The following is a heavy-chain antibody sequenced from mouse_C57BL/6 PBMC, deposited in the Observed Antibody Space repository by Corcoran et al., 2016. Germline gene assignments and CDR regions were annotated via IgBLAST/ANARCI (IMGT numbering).Heavy chain of an antibody. CDR1: GYTFTSDG. V-gene: IGHV1-81*01. Sequence: QVQLQQSGAELARPAASVTLSCKASGYTFTSDGIGWVKHRTGRGFEWIGEIYPRSGNTYYNEKFKGKATLTADKSSSTAYMELRSRTSEDSGVYFCARSLAGTDYCGQGTTLTVSS. CDR3: ARSLAGTDY. J-gene: IGHJ2*01. D-gene: IGHD4-1*01. CDR2: IYPRSGNT.